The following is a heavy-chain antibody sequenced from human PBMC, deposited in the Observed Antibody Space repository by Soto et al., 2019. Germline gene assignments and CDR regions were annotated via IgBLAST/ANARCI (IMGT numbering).Heavy chain of an antibody. CDR3: ARQCIAAAGMAWFDT. V-gene: IGHV4-39*01. J-gene: IGHJ5*02. CDR2: IFYSGST. CDR1: GGSISSTNYY. D-gene: IGHD6-13*01. Sequence: SETLSLTCAVYGGSISSTNYYWSWIRQPPGKGLEWLGSIFYSGSTFYHPSLKSRVVVSVDTSKKQFSLRLTSVTAADTAVYYCARQCIAAAGMAWFDTSGQGTPVTVSS.